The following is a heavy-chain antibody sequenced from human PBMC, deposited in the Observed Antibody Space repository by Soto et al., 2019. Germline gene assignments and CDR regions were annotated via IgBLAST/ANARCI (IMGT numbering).Heavy chain of an antibody. CDR2: ITITGDTT. V-gene: IGHV3-23*04. CDR1: GFIFTTSD. Sequence: EVQLVESEGGLVQPGGSLRLSCEASGFIFTTSDMSWVRQAPGKGLEWISSITITGDTTHYADSVKGRFTISRDNSRNTVDLQMNSLRVGDTAVYYCAKGGGGDHGYWGQGTLVAVSS. J-gene: IGHJ4*02. D-gene: IGHD2-21*02. CDR3: AKGGGGDHGY.